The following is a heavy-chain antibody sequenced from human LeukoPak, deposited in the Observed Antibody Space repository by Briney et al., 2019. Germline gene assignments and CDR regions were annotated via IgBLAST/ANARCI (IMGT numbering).Heavy chain of an antibody. V-gene: IGHV4-59*01. J-gene: IGHJ4*02. CDR3: ARGGRDGYNFDY. D-gene: IGHD5-24*01. CDR1: GGSISSYY. Sequence: PSETLSLTCTVSGGSISSYYWSWIRQPPGKGLEWIGYIYYSGSTNYNPSLKSRVTISVDTSKNQFSLKLSSVTAADTAVYYCARGGRDGYNFDYWGQGTLVTVSS. CDR2: IYYSGST.